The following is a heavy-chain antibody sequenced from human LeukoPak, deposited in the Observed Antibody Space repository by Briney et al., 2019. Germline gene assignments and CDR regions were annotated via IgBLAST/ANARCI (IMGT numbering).Heavy chain of an antibody. CDR1: GYTFTGYY. D-gene: IGHD3-10*01. CDR3: AREVDYGSGSYSYGMDV. CDR2: INPNSGGT. Sequence: ASVKVSCKASGYTFTGYYMHWVRQAPGQGLEWMGWINPNSGGTNYAQKSQGWVTMTRDTSISTAYMELSRLRSDDTAVYYCAREVDYGSGSYSYGMDVWGKGTTVTVSS. J-gene: IGHJ6*04. V-gene: IGHV1-2*04.